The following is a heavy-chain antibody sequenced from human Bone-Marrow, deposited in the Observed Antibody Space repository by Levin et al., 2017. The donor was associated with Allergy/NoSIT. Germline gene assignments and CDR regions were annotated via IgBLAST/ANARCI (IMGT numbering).Heavy chain of an antibody. D-gene: IGHD3-10*01. Sequence: GESLKISCVVSGFTFGNYAMTWVRQAPGKGLEWVSAISAVDGTTDYANFVQGRFTISRDNSKSTLYLHMDSLRAEDTAVYYCASHRKSWFVGTFDFWGQGTLVTVSS. V-gene: IGHV3-23*01. CDR2: ISAVDGTT. J-gene: IGHJ4*02. CDR3: ASHRKSWFVGTFDF. CDR1: GFTFGNYA.